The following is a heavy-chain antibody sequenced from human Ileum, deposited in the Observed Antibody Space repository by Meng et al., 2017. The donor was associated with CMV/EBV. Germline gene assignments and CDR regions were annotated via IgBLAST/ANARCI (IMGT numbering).Heavy chain of an antibody. V-gene: IGHV4-31*02. CDR1: ISSGGYY. D-gene: IGHD2-2*01. Sequence: ISSGGYYWSGIRQHPGKGLEWIGYIYYSGSTYYNPSLKSRVTISVDTSKNQFSLKLSSVTAADTAVYYCARRVGYCSSTSCLRAFDIWGQGTMVTVSS. CDR2: IYYSGST. J-gene: IGHJ3*02. CDR3: ARRVGYCSSTSCLRAFDI.